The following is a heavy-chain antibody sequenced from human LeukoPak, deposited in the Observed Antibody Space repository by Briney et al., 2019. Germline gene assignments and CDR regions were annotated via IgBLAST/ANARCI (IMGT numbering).Heavy chain of an antibody. CDR2: IYHSGST. CDR1: GGSFSGYY. Sequence: NPSETLSLTCAVYGGSFSGYYWSWIRQPPGKGLEWIGSIYHSGSTYYNPSLKSRVTISVDTSKNQFSLKLSSVTAADTAVYYCARPYGSGSYNAFDIWGQGTMVTVSS. D-gene: IGHD3-10*01. J-gene: IGHJ3*02. V-gene: IGHV4-34*01. CDR3: ARPYGSGSYNAFDI.